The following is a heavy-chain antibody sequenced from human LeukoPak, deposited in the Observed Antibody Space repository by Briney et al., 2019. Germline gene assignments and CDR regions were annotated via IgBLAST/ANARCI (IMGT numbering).Heavy chain of an antibody. V-gene: IGHV4-59*03. CDR1: GGSISSYY. CDR2: IYYSGST. J-gene: IGHJ4*02. CDR3: AARRLYHFDY. Sequence: SETLSLTCTVSGGSISSYYWSWIRQPPGKGLEWIGYIYYSGSTNYNPSLKSRVTISVDTSKNQFSLKLSSVTAADTAVYYCAARRLYHFDYWGQGTLVTVSS. D-gene: IGHD2/OR15-2a*01.